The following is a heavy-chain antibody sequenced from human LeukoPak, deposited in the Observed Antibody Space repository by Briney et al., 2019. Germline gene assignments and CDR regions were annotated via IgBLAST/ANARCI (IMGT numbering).Heavy chain of an antibody. CDR2: IYTSGRT. J-gene: IGHJ4*02. D-gene: IGHD1-7*01. CDR3: ARENYGISRFSTVYY. V-gene: IGHV4-4*07. Sequence: PSETLSLTCTVSGDSISSYYWSWIRQPAGKGLEWIGRIYTSGRTNYNPSLKSRVTLSVDTSKNQFSLKLSSVTAPVTAGYYCARENYGISRFSTVYYSGQGTLVTVSS. CDR1: GDSISSYY.